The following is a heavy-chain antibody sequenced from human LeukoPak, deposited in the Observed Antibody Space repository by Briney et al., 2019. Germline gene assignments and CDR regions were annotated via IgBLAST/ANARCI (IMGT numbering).Heavy chain of an antibody. V-gene: IGHV1-69*04. CDR3: AREGSGSYLALYGMDV. CDR2: IIPILGIA. J-gene: IGHJ6*02. Sequence: SVKVSCTASGGTFSSYAISWVRQAPGQGHEWMGRIIPILGIANYAQQFQGRVTITADKSTSTAYMELSSLRSEDTAVYYCAREGSGSYLALYGMDVWGQGTTVTVSS. D-gene: IGHD3-10*01. CDR1: GGTFSSYA.